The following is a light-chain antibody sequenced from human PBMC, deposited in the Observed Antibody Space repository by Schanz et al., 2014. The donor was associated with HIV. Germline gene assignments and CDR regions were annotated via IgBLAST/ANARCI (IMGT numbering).Light chain of an antibody. J-gene: IGLJ3*02. CDR1: SGSIGSNY. CDR2: END. Sequence: NFMLTQPHSVSESPGKTVAISCTRNSGSIGSNYVHWFQQRPGTAPTTLIYENDQRHSGVPDRFSGSIDSSSNSASLTISGLETDDEADYFCHSSDGLNLGVFGGGTKLTVL. V-gene: IGLV6-57*04. CDR3: HSSDGLNLGV.